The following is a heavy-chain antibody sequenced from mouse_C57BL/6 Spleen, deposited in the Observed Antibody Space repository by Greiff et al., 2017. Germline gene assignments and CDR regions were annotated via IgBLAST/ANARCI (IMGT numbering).Heavy chain of an antibody. CDR1: GYTFTGYR. CDR3: AIGRWLYYAMDY. J-gene: IGHJ4*01. V-gene: IGHV1-18*01. Sequence: VQLQQSGPELVKPGASVKLSCKASGYTFTGYRMDWVKQSPGKSLEWIGDIHPNNGGTIYNEKFKGKATLTVDKSSSAAYMQLRSLTSEDTAFYYGAIGRWLYYAMDYWGQGTSVTVSS. D-gene: IGHD2-3*01. CDR2: IHPNNGGT.